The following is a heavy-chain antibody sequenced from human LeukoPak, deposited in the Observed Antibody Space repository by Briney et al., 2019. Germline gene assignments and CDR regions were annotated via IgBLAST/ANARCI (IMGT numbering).Heavy chain of an antibody. V-gene: IGHV4-61*02. CDR2: IYTSGST. CDR3: ARGSALAVAGAVDY. J-gene: IGHJ4*02. CDR1: GGSISSGSYY. Sequence: SETLSLTCTVTGGSISSGSYYWSWIRQPAGKGLEWIGRIYTSGSTNYNPSLKSRVTLSVDTSKNQFSLKLSSVTAADTAVYYCARGSALAVAGAVDYWGQGTLVTVSS. D-gene: IGHD6-19*01.